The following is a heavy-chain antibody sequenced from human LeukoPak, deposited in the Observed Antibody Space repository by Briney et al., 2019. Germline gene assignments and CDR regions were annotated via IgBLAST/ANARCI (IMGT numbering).Heavy chain of an antibody. CDR2: IIPIFGTA. Sequence: SVKVSCKASGGTFSSYAISWVRQAPGQGLEWMGGIIPIFGTANYAQKFQGRVTITADKSTSTDYMELSSLRSEDTAVYYCARTGSGSLVYYYYLDVWGKGTTVTASS. V-gene: IGHV1-69*06. CDR3: ARTGSGSLVYYYYLDV. D-gene: IGHD3-10*01. J-gene: IGHJ6*03. CDR1: GGTFSSYA.